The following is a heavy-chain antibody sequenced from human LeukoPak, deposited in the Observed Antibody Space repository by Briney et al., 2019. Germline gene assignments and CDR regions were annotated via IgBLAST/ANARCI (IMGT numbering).Heavy chain of an antibody. CDR1: GGSISSSNW. CDR2: IHNSGTS. CDR3: TRGAGWLIDY. J-gene: IGHJ4*02. Sequence: SETLSLTCAVSGGSISSSNWWSGVRQSPGKGLEWIGYIHNSGTSTYNLSLKSRVTISADTSKNQFSLKLNSMTTADTAVYYCTRGAGWLIDYWGQGTLVTVSS. D-gene: IGHD3-16*01. V-gene: IGHV4-4*02.